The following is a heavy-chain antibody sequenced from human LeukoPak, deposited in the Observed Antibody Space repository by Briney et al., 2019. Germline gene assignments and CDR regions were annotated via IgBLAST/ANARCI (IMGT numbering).Heavy chain of an antibody. Sequence: SQTLSLTCAISGDSVSSNSAAWNWIWQSPSRGLEWLGRTYHRSKWYYEYAVSVKSRITINADTSKNQFSLLLNSVTPEDTAVYCCARGGIYFYDWGQGTLVTVSS. CDR1: GDSVSSNSAA. V-gene: IGHV6-1*01. J-gene: IGHJ4*02. CDR3: ARGGIYFYD. CDR2: TYHRSKWYY.